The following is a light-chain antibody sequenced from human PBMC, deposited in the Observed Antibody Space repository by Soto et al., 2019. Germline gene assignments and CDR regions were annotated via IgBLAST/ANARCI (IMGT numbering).Light chain of an antibody. CDR3: QQLNTFPPFFT. Sequence: DIQLTQSPSFLSASVGDRVTITCRASQGIRSYLAWYQQRPGKAPELLIYGASTLRPGGASRFSGSGSVTEFTLTISGLQPEDFATYFCQQLNTFPPFFTCGRGTKVDIK. CDR2: GAS. V-gene: IGKV1-9*01. J-gene: IGKJ3*01. CDR1: QGIRSY.